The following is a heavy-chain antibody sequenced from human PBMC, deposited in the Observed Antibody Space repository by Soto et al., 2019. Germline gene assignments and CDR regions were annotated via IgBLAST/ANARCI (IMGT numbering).Heavy chain of an antibody. V-gene: IGHV3-20*04. D-gene: IGHD3-16*01. CDR1: GFTFDDYG. CDR3: ARGEILMSTFGGVITDF. CDR2: INWNGGST. J-gene: IGHJ4*02. Sequence: EVQLVESGGGVVRPGGSLRLSCAASGFTFDDYGMSWVRQAPGKGLEWVSGINWNGGSTGYADSVKGRVTVSRDNAKNSLYLQMARLRAEDTALYCCARGEILMSTFGGVITDFWGQGTLVTVSS.